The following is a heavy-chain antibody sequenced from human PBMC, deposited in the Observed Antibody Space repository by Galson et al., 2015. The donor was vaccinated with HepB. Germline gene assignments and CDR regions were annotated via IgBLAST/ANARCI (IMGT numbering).Heavy chain of an antibody. V-gene: IGHV1-18*01. CDR1: GYTFSSYS. J-gene: IGHJ5*02. D-gene: IGHD2-15*01. CDR2: ISAHNGYT. CDR3: ARGAVVVVVGATQNNWFDP. Sequence: SVKVSCKASGYTFSSYSTTWVRQAPGQGLEWMGWISAHNGYTEYAQKFQGRVTMTTDTSTSTAYMELRSLRSDDTAVYFCARGAVVVVVGATQNNWFDPWGQGTLVIVSS.